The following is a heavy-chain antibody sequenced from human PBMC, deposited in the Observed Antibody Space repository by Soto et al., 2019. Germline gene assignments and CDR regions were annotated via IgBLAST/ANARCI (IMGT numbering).Heavy chain of an antibody. D-gene: IGHD6-6*01. CDR2: TRNKANSYTT. CDR1: GFTFSDHH. CDR3: ARGTPSIAARGAFDI. Sequence: GGSLRLSCAASGFTFSDHHMDWVRQAPGKGLEWVGRTRNKANSYTTEYAASVKGRFTISRDDSKNSLYLQMNSLKTEDTAVYYCARGTPSIAARGAFDIWGQGTMVTVSS. J-gene: IGHJ3*02. V-gene: IGHV3-72*01.